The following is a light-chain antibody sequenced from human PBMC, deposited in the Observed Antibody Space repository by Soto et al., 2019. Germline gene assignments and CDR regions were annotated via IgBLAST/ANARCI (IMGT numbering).Light chain of an antibody. J-gene: IGLJ1*01. V-gene: IGLV2-23*01. CDR2: EDN. Sequence: QSALTQPASVSGSPGQSITISCTGTGSDVGSYNLVSWYQQHAGKAPKLVIYEDNKRPSGVSNRFSGSKSGNTASLTISGLQAEDEADYYCCSYAGNLYVFGSGTKLTVL. CDR1: GSDVGSYNL. CDR3: CSYAGNLYV.